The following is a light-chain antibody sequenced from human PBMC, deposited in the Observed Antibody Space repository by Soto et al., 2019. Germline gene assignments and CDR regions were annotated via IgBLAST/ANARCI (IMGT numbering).Light chain of an antibody. Sequence: EIVLTQSPXTLXXSPXXXXXXXXRXXXXXSSSYLAWYQQKPGQAPRLLIYGASSRATGIPDRFSGSGSGTDFTLTISRLEPEDFAVYYCQQYGSSPPTFGQGTRLEIK. CDR1: XXXSSSY. J-gene: IGKJ5*01. CDR2: GAS. CDR3: QQYGSSPPT. V-gene: IGKV3-20*01.